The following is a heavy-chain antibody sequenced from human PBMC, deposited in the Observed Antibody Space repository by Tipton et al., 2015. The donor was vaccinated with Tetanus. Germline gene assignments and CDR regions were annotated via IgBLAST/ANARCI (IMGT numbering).Heavy chain of an antibody. CDR1: GGSISGYY. CDR2: IYDNGTP. Sequence: GLVKPSETLSLTCTVAGGSISGYYWTWIRQPPGKGLEWIGYIYDNGTPSYSPSLKSRVIISVDKSKNQLSLKLGSVTAEDTAIYYCARRIQVFGPAILDAFDLWAQGTMVIVSS. D-gene: IGHD3/OR15-3a*01. V-gene: IGHV4-59*01. J-gene: IGHJ3*01. CDR3: ARRIQVFGPAILDAFDL.